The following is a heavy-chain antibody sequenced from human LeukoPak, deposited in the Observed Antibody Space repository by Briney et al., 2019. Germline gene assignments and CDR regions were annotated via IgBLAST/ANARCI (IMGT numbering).Heavy chain of an antibody. CDR3: ARGTGYCTNGVCYNYYYYYYMDV. CDR2: ISSSGSTI. D-gene: IGHD2-8*01. V-gene: IGHV3-48*03. Sequence: GGSLRLSCAASGFTFSSYEMNWVRQAPGKGLEWVSYISSSGSTIYYADSVKGRFTISRDNAKNSLYLQMNSLRAEDTAVYYCARGTGYCTNGVCYNYYYYYYMDVWGKGTTVTVSS. J-gene: IGHJ6*03. CDR1: GFTFSSYE.